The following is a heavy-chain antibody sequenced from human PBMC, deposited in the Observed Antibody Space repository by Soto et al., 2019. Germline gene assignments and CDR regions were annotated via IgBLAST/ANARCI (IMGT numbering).Heavy chain of an antibody. CDR1: GGSISSGGYY. CDR3: ARREIQGTIDY. Sequence: SETLSLTCTVSGGSISSGGYYWSWIRQHPGKGLEWIGYIYYSGSTYYNPSLKSRVTISVDTSKNQFSLKLSSVTAVDTAVYYCARREIQGTIDYWGKGTLVTVSS. J-gene: IGHJ4*02. D-gene: IGHD2-8*01. V-gene: IGHV4-31*03. CDR2: IYYSGST.